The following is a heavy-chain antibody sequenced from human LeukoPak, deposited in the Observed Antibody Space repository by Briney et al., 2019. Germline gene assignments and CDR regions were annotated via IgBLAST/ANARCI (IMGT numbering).Heavy chain of an antibody. Sequence: GSLRLSCAAPGFTFSSYAMNWVRRAPGKGLEWVSGMNGGGISTYYADSVKGRFTISRDNSKNMLYLQMNSLRAEDTAVYYCAKDLKWFGESYYFDYWGQGTLVTVSS. V-gene: IGHV3-23*01. CDR2: MNGGGIST. CDR3: AKDLKWFGESYYFDY. J-gene: IGHJ4*02. D-gene: IGHD3-10*01. CDR1: GFTFSSYA.